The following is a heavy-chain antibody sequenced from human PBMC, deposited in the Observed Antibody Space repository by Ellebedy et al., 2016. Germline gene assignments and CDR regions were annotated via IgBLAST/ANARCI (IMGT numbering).Heavy chain of an antibody. CDR3: ARGFYRDIVVVPAAFDAFDI. J-gene: IGHJ3*02. V-gene: IGHV3-33*01. Sequence: GGSLRLXCAASGFTFSSYGMHWVRQAPGKGLEWVAVIWYDGSNKYYADSVKGRFTISRDNSKNTLYLQMNSLRAEDTAVYYCARGFYRDIVVVPAAFDAFDIWGQGTMVTVSS. CDR1: GFTFSSYG. CDR2: IWYDGSNK. D-gene: IGHD2-2*01.